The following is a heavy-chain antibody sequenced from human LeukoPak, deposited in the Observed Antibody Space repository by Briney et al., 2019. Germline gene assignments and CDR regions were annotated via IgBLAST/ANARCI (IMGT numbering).Heavy chain of an antibody. V-gene: IGHV1-2*02. CDR3: ARDPILRYFDWYPDY. CDR1: GYTFTGYY. J-gene: IGHJ4*02. Sequence: GASVKVSCKASGYTFTGYYMHWVRQAPGQGLEWMGWINPNSGGTNYAQKFQGRVTMTRDTSISTAYMVLSRLRSDDTAMYYCARDPILRYFDWYPDYWGQGTLVTVSS. D-gene: IGHD3-9*01. CDR2: INPNSGGT.